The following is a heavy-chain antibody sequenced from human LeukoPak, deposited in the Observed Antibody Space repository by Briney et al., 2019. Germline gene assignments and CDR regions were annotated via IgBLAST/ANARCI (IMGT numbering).Heavy chain of an antibody. CDR3: ARGPPISSVAAAAKSSGYFDY. V-gene: IGHV3-23*01. J-gene: IGHJ4*02. D-gene: IGHD6-13*01. Sequence: GGSLRLSCAASGFTFSSYAMSWVRQAPGKGLEWVSAISVSGGSTYYADSVKGRFTISRDNAKNTLHLQMNSLRVEDTAVYYCARGPPISSVAAAAKSSGYFDYWGQGTQVTVSS. CDR1: GFTFSSYA. CDR2: ISVSGGST.